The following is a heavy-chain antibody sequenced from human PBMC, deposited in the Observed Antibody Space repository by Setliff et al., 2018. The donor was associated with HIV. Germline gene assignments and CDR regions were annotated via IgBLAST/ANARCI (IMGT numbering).Heavy chain of an antibody. CDR2: IHTSGST. CDR3: ARVSSSYYFLGAFDS. CDR1: GGSINSDSYY. D-gene: IGHD6-13*01. Sequence: SETLSLTCTVFGGSINSDSYYWTWIRQPAGKGLEWIEHIHTSGSTNYNPSLKSRVTISIDTSKNQFSLKLRSATATDTALYYCARVSSSYYFLGAFDSWGQGTLVTVSS. V-gene: IGHV4-61*09. J-gene: IGHJ4*02.